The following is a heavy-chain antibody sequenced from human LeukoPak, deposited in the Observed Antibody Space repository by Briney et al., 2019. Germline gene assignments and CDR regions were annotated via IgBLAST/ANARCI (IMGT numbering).Heavy chain of an antibody. J-gene: IGHJ3*02. CDR3: AKDQWLVLYAFDI. CDR1: GFTFSSYA. CDR2: ISGSGGST. V-gene: IGHV3-23*01. Sequence: GGSLRLSCAASGFTFSSYAMSWVRQAPGKGLEWVSAISGSGGSTYYADSVKGQFTISRDNSKNTLYLQMNSLRAEDTAVYYCAKDQWLVLYAFDIWGQGTMVTVSS. D-gene: IGHD6-19*01.